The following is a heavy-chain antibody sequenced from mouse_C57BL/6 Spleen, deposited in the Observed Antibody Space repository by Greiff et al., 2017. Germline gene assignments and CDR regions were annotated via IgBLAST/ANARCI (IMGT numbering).Heavy chain of an antibody. CDR3: ARSRNTAWFAY. D-gene: IGHD5-1-1*01. CDR2: INPYNGGT. V-gene: IGHV1-19*01. J-gene: IGHJ3*01. Sequence: EVQLQQSGPVLVKPGASVKMSCKASGYTFTDYYMNWVKQSHGKSLEWIGVINPYNGGTSYNQTFKGKATLTVDKSSSTAYMELNSLTSEDSAVYYCARSRNTAWFAYWGQGTLVTVSA. CDR1: GYTFTDYY.